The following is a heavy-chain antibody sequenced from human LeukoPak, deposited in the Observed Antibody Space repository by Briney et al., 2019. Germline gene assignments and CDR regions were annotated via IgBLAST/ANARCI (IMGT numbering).Heavy chain of an antibody. CDR1: GGSISSGGYY. D-gene: IGHD5-12*01. CDR2: IYYSGST. Sequence: PSETLSLTCTVSGGSISSGGYYWSWIRQHPGKGLEWIGYIYYSGSTYYNPSLKSRVTISVGTSKNQFSLKLSSVTAADTAVYYCAGEDSGYSGYVGYGMDVWGQGTTVTVSS. CDR3: AGEDSGYSGYVGYGMDV. V-gene: IGHV4-31*03. J-gene: IGHJ6*02.